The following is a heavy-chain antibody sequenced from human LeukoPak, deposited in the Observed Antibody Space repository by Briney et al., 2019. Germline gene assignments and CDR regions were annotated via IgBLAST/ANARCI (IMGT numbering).Heavy chain of an antibody. Sequence: GGSLRLSCAASGLTFSSYGMHWVRQAPGKGLEWVAFIRYDGSNKYYADSVKGRFTISRDNSKNTLYLQMNSLRAEDTAVYYCAKDQCSSTSCSPFDYWGQGTLVTVSS. CDR3: AKDQCSSTSCSPFDY. V-gene: IGHV3-30*02. J-gene: IGHJ4*02. D-gene: IGHD2-2*01. CDR1: GLTFSSYG. CDR2: IRYDGSNK.